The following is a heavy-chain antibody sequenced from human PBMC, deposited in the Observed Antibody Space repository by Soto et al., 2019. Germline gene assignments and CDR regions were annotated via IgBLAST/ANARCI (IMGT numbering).Heavy chain of an antibody. CDR3: AKDQEWLVVNDVFDI. V-gene: IGHV3-23*01. CDR2: ISGSGGST. J-gene: IGHJ3*02. D-gene: IGHD6-19*01. Sequence: GVSLRLSFAASGFSFSSYAMSWFRQAPGKGLEWVSAISGSGGSTYYADSVKGRFTISRDNSKNTLYLQMNSLRAEDTAVYYCAKDQEWLVVNDVFDIWGQGTMVTVSS. CDR1: GFSFSSYA.